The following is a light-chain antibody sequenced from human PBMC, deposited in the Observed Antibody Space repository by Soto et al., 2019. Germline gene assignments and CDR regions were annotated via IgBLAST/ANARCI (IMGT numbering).Light chain of an antibody. J-gene: IGLJ1*01. CDR2: DVT. CDR1: NSNIGSHNY. V-gene: IGLV2-11*01. CDR3: SSYTSSSTPSYV. Sequence: QSVLTQPRSVSGSPGQAVTVSCTGTNSNIGSHNYVSWYQQRPGKAPKLMIHDVTERPSGVPDRFSGSKSGNTASLTISGLQAEDEADYYCSSYTSSSTPSYVFGTGTKVTVL.